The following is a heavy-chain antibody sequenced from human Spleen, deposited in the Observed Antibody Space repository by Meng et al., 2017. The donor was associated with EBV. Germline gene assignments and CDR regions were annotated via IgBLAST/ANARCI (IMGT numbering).Heavy chain of an antibody. Sequence: QVPLVQSRPEVEKPGDSVKVSCEASGYNFPKYGIIWVRQAPGQGLEWMGSISASAYGGGTKYAQKFQGRVTMTADTSTATAYMELRSLTYDDTAVYYCARTNALDSWGQGTLVTVSS. CDR2: ISASAYGGGT. J-gene: IGHJ4*02. CDR1: GYNFPKYG. CDR3: ARTNALDS. V-gene: IGHV1-18*01.